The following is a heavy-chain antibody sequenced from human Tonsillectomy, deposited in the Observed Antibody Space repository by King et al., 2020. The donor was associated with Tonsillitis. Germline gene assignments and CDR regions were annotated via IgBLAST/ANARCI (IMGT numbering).Heavy chain of an antibody. Sequence: DVQLVESGGGLVQPGGSLRLSCAASGFTFSTYAMSWVRQAPGKGLEWVSGIVGSGDITYYADSVKGRFTISRDNSKNTLFLQMNSLRAEDTAVYYCAKDINQYCGGDCYPFDSWGQGTLVTVSS. D-gene: IGHD2-21*02. CDR2: IVGSGDIT. CDR1: GFTFSTYA. CDR3: AKDINQYCGGDCYPFDS. V-gene: IGHV3-23*04. J-gene: IGHJ4*02.